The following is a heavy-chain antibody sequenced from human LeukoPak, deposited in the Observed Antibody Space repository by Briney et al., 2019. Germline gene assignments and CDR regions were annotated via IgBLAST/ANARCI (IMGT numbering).Heavy chain of an antibody. CDR3: TSEDGMMRL. D-gene: IGHD1-26*01. J-gene: IGHJ4*02. Sequence: GGSLRLSCAASGSTFSDAWMSWVRQAPGKGLEWVGRIKSKVHGGTTDYAAPVNGRFTISRDDSKNTLYLQMNSLKTEDTAVYYCTSEDGMMRLWGQGTLVTVSS. CDR1: GSTFSDAW. V-gene: IGHV3-15*01. CDR2: IKSKVHGGTT.